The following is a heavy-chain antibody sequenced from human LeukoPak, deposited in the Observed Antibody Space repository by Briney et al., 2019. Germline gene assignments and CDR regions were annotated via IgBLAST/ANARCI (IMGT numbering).Heavy chain of an antibody. Sequence: PGGSLRLSCAASGFTFSSYGIHWVRQAPGKGLEWVSVIYSGGSTYYADSVKGRFTISRDNAKNSLYLQMNSLRAEDTAVYYCARRATTERGYSYGLDFWGQGTLVTVSS. V-gene: IGHV3-NL1*01. CDR2: IYSGGST. CDR1: GFTFSSYG. D-gene: IGHD5-18*01. J-gene: IGHJ4*02. CDR3: ARRATTERGYSYGLDF.